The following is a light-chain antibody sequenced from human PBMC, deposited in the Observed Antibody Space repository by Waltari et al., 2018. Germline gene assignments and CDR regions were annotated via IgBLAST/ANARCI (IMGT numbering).Light chain of an antibody. Sequence: TVVTQEPSLSVSPGGTVTLTCGLSSGSVSTSNYPSWYQQTPGQAPRMLIYSTNTRPAGVPDHFSGSILGNKAALTITGARADDESDYYCALYMGTGNVLFGGGTRLTVL. J-gene: IGLJ2*01. CDR2: STN. V-gene: IGLV8-61*01. CDR3: ALYMGTGNVL. CDR1: SGSVSTSNY.